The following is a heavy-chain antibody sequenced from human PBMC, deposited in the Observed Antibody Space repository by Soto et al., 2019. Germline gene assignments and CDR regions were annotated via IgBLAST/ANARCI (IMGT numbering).Heavy chain of an antibody. D-gene: IGHD5-12*01. CDR1: GYTFTGYY. CDR3: ARAGFRRIVATTILDY. J-gene: IGHJ4*02. CDR2: INPNSGGT. Sequence: GASVKVSCKASGYTFTGYYMHWVRQAPGQGLEWMGWINPNSGGTNYAQKFQGWVTMTRDTSISTAYMELSRLRSDDTAVYYCARAGFRRIVATTILDYWGQGTLVTVSS. V-gene: IGHV1-2*04.